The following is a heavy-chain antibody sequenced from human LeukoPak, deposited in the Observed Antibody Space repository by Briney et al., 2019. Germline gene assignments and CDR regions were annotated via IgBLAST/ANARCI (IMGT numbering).Heavy chain of an antibody. CDR3: AIQPWGSGNNWYFDL. CDR2: ISPNSGGT. D-gene: IGHD7-27*01. Sequence: ASVKVSCKPSGYTFTGFYIHWVRQAPGQGLEWMGWISPNSGGTDYAQRFQGRVTMTRDTSISTVYMELSSLRSDDTAVYYCAIQPWGSGNNWYFDLWGRGTLVTVSS. V-gene: IGHV1-2*02. J-gene: IGHJ2*01. CDR1: GYTFTGFY.